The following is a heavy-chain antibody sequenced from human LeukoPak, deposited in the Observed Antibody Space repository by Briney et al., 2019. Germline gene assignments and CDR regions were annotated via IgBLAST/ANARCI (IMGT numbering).Heavy chain of an antibody. D-gene: IGHD1-26*01. CDR2: ISSSSSYI. CDR3: ARDSRSGSYLGYYYYMDV. V-gene: IGHV3-21*01. J-gene: IGHJ6*03. Sequence: GGSLRLSCAASGFTFSSYSMNWVRQAPGKGLEWVSSISSSSSYIYDADSVKGRFTISRDNAKNSLYLQMNSLRAEDTAVYYCARDSRSGSYLGYYYYMDVWGKGTTVTVSS. CDR1: GFTFSSYS.